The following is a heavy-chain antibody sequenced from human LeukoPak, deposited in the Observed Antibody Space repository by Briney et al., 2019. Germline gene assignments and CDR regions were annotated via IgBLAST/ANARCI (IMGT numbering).Heavy chain of an antibody. Sequence: ASVKVSCKASGYTFTGYYIHWVRQAPGQGLEWMGWITPNNGGTNYAQKFQGRVTMTRDTSIGTAYMELSSLRSDDTAVYYCAGGIASYSSSYFDXXGQGALVTV. J-gene: IGHJ4*02. CDR2: ITPNNGGT. D-gene: IGHD1-26*01. V-gene: IGHV1-2*02. CDR3: AGGIASYSSSYFDX. CDR1: GYTFTGYY.